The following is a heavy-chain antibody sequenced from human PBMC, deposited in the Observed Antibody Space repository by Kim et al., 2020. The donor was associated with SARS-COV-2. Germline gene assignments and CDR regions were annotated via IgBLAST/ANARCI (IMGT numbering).Heavy chain of an antibody. D-gene: IGHD2-8*02. CDR3: AAPTGDAGTGWYFDL. V-gene: IGHV3-43*01. J-gene: IGHJ2*01. Sequence: DSGKGRVTISRDNSKNSLYLQMNSLRTEGTALYYCAAPTGDAGTGWYFDLWGRGTLVTVSS.